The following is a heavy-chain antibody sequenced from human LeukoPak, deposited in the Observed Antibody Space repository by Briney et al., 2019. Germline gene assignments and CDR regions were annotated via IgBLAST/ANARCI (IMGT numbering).Heavy chain of an antibody. D-gene: IGHD3-22*01. V-gene: IGHV4-59*08. J-gene: IGHJ4*02. Sequence: PSETLSLTCSVSGVSITSDYWSWIRQPPGKGLEWIGYSYYSGSTNYNPSLKSRVTISVVTSKNQFSLKLSSVTAADTAVYYCARGAPDSSGYYIAYYFDYWGQGTLVTVSS. CDR2: SYYSGST. CDR1: GVSITSDY. CDR3: ARGAPDSSGYYIAYYFDY.